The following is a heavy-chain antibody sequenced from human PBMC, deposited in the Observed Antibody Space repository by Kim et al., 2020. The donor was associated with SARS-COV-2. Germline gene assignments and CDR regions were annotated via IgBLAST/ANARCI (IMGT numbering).Heavy chain of an antibody. V-gene: IGHV4-34*01. CDR1: GGSFSGYY. J-gene: IGHJ4*02. D-gene: IGHD2-2*02. CDR3: ARGGNVVVPAAIES. CDR2: INHSGST. Sequence: SETLSLTCAVYGGSFSGYYWSWIRQPPGKGLEWIGEINHSGSTNYNPSLKSRVTISVDTSKNQFSLKLSSVTAADTAVYYCARGGNVVVPAAIESWGQGTLVTVSS.